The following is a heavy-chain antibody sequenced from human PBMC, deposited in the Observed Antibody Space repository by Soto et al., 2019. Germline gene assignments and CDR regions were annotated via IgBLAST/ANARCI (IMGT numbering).Heavy chain of an antibody. CDR1: GFTFSYYA. CDR2: ISSDGGSA. Sequence: EVQLVESGGGLVQPGGSLRLSCAASGFTFSYYAMHWVRQAPGKGLEYVSAISSDGGSAFYANSVKGRFTISRDDSKNTLHLQMGSLRVEDMAVYYCERVEGGTYAYWGQGTLVTVCS. CDR3: ERVEGGTYAY. J-gene: IGHJ4*02. D-gene: IGHD1-26*01. V-gene: IGHV3-64*01.